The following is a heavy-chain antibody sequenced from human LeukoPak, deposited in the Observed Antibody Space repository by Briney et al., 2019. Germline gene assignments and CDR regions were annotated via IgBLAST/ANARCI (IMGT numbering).Heavy chain of an antibody. Sequence: SETLSLTCTVSGGSISSGGYYWSWIRQPPGKGLEWIGYIYHSGSTYYNPSLKSRVTISVDRSKNQFSLKLSSVTAADTAVYYCARGFGESFDYWGQGTLVTVSS. CDR2: IYHSGST. D-gene: IGHD3-10*01. CDR1: GGSISSGGYY. J-gene: IGHJ4*02. CDR3: ARGFGESFDY. V-gene: IGHV4-30-2*01.